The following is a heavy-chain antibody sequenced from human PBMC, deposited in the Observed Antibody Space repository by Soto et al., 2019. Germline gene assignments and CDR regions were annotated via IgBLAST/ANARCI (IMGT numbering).Heavy chain of an antibody. Sequence: QVQLVQSGAEVKKPGASVKVSCKASGYTFTSYGISWVRQAPGQGLEWMGWISAYNGNTNYAQKLQGRVTMTTHTSTSTADMELRSLTSDDTAVYYWARDKGAYCGGDCYSTWFDPWGQGTLVTVSS. CDR1: GYTFTSYG. CDR3: ARDKGAYCGGDCYSTWFDP. J-gene: IGHJ5*02. CDR2: ISAYNGNT. V-gene: IGHV1-18*01. D-gene: IGHD2-21*02.